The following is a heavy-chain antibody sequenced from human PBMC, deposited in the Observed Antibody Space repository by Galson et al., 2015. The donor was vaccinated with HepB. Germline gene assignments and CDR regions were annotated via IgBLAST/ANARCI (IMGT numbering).Heavy chain of an antibody. V-gene: IGHV3-15*01. CDR1: GFTFSNAW. Sequence: SLRLSCAASGFTFSNAWMSWVRQAPGKGLEWVGRIKSKTDGGTTDYAAPVKGRFTISRDDSKNTLCLQMNSLKTEDTAVYYCTTDIWEYSGSYGGNYWGQGTLVTVSS. D-gene: IGHD1-26*01. CDR3: TTDIWEYSGSYGGNY. CDR2: IKSKTDGGTT. J-gene: IGHJ4*02.